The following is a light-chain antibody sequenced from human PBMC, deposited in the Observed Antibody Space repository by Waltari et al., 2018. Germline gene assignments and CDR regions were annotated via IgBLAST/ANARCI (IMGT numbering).Light chain of an antibody. CDR1: QPVSSY. V-gene: IGKV3-11*01. Sequence: EIVLTQSPATLSLSPGERATLSCRASQPVSSYLAWYQQKPGQAPRLLIYDASNRATGSPARFSGSGSGTDFTLTISSLEPEDFAVYYCQQRSKSPLAFGGGTKVEIK. CDR3: QQRSKSPLA. J-gene: IGKJ4*01. CDR2: DAS.